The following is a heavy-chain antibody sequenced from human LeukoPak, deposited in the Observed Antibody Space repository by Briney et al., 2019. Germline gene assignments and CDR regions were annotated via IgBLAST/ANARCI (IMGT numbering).Heavy chain of an antibody. Sequence: GGSLRLSCAASGFTFSSYWMHWVRQAPGKGLVWVSRIDHDGINTYYADSVKGRFTISRDNAKNTLYLQMNSLRAEDTAVYYCATPPTADLDYWGQGTLVTVSS. D-gene: IGHD4-17*01. CDR3: ATPPTADLDY. CDR1: GFTFSSYW. CDR2: IDHDGINT. V-gene: IGHV3-74*01. J-gene: IGHJ4*02.